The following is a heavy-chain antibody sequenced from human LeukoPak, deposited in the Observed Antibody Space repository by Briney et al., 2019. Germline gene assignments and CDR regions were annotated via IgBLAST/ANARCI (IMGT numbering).Heavy chain of an antibody. CDR2: IYYSGST. J-gene: IGHJ1*01. D-gene: IGHD2-2*02. CDR3: ARQRYCSSTCCYRNAEYFQH. V-gene: IGHV4-39*01. CDR1: GGSISSSSYY. Sequence: ETLSLTCTVSGGSISSSSYYWGWIRQLPGKGLEWFGRIYYSGSTYYNPSLKSRVTISVDTSENQFSLKLSSVTAADTAVYYCARQRYCSSTCCYRNAEYFQHWGQGTLVTVSS.